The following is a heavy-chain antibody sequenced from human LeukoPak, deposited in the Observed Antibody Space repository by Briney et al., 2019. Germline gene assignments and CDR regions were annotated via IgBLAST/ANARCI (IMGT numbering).Heavy chain of an antibody. CDR2: ISNSGSST. Sequence: PGGSLRLSCAASGFIFSDYVMSWVRQAPGKGLEWVSGISNSGSSTYYADSEKGRLTISRDNSKNLLYLQMNSLRAEDTALYYCAKAATGALFQVDYWGQGTLVTVSS. J-gene: IGHJ4*02. CDR1: GFIFSDYV. CDR3: AKAATGALFQVDY. V-gene: IGHV3-23*01. D-gene: IGHD7-27*01.